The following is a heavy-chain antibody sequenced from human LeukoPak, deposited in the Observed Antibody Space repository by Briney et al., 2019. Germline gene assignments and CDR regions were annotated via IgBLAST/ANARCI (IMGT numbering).Heavy chain of an antibody. Sequence: SETLSLTCTVSGGSISSYYWSWLRQPPGKGLEWIGYIYYSGSTNYNPSLQSRVTISVDTSKNQFSLKLSSVTAADPAVYYCARGRRGTIFGVVTSNGYLYYYYYMDVWGKGTTVTVSS. CDR2: IYYSGST. CDR1: GGSISSYY. D-gene: IGHD3-3*01. J-gene: IGHJ6*03. CDR3: ARGRRGTIFGVVTSNGYLYYYYYMDV. V-gene: IGHV4-59*01.